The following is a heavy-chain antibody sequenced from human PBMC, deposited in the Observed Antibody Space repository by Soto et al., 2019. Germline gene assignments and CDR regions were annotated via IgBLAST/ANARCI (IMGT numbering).Heavy chain of an antibody. V-gene: IGHV3-7*03. J-gene: IGHJ4*02. CDR1: GFTFSNYW. CDR3: ARGGGNFDY. Sequence: EVQLVESGGGLVQPGGSLRLSCAASGFTFSNYWMSWVRQAPGKGLEWVANIKQDGSDKYYVDSVKGRFTISRDNAKNSLNLQMNSLRAEDTAGYYCARGGGNFDYWGQGTLVTVSS. CDR2: IKQDGSDK.